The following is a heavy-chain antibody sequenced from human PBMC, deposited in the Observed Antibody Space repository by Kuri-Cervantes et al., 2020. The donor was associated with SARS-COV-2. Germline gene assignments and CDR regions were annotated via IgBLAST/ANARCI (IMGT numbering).Heavy chain of an antibody. CDR1: GFTFSSYS. J-gene: IGHJ4*02. V-gene: IGHV3-48*01. CDR2: ISSSCSAI. CDR3: ARAGVADILTGYSLHGVDY. D-gene: IGHD3-9*01. Sequence: GESLKISCAASGFTFSSYSMNWVHQAPGKGLEWVSYISSSCSAIYYADSVKGRFTISRDNSKNTLYLQMNSLRAEDTAVYYCARAGVADILTGYSLHGVDYWGQGTLVTVSS.